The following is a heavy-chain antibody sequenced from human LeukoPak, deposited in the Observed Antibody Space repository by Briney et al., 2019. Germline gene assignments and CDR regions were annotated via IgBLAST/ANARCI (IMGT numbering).Heavy chain of an antibody. D-gene: IGHD2-21*01. J-gene: IGHJ4*02. CDR3: ARGCGADSWCFDY. CDR2: ISYDGSNK. CDR1: GFTFSSYW. V-gene: IGHV3-30-3*01. Sequence: PGGSLRLSCAASGFTFSSYWMSWVRQAPGKGLEWVAVISYDGSNKYYADSVKGRFTISRDNSKNTLYLQMDSLKTEDTGVYYCARGCGADSWCFDYWGQGTLVTVSS.